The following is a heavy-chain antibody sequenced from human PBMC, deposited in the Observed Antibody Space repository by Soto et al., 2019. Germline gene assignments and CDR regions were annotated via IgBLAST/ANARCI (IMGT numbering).Heavy chain of an antibody. CDR2: MNPKSGNT. D-gene: IGHD1-26*01. CDR3: ARERSMCGMDV. V-gene: IGHV1-8*01. J-gene: IGHJ6*02. CDR1: GYTFTSYD. Sequence: QVQLVQSGAEVKKPGASVKVSCKASGYTFTSYDINWVRQATGQGLEWMGWMNPKSGNTVYAQKFQDRVTMTRNTSISTAYMELSSLRSEDTAVYYCARERSMCGMDVWGQGTTGNVTS.